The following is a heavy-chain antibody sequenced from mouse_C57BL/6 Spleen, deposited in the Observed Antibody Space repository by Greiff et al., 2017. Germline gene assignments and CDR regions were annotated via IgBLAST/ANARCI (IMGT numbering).Heavy chain of an antibody. D-gene: IGHD1-1*01. Sequence: QVQLQQSGAELMKPGASVKLSCKATGYTFTGYWIEWVKQRPGHGLEWLGVILPGSGSTNYNEKFKGKATFTADTSSNTAYMQLSSLTTEYSAIYYCASGYYYGSSIFAYWGQGTLVTVSA. J-gene: IGHJ3*01. CDR2: ILPGSGST. CDR1: GYTFTGYW. V-gene: IGHV1-9*01. CDR3: ASGYYYGSSIFAY.